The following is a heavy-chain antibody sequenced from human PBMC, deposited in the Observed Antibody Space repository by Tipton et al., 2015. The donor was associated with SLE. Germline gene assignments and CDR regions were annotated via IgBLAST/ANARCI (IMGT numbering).Heavy chain of an antibody. CDR1: GFTFSGSW. V-gene: IGHV3-7*01. CDR3: ARTNWLDS. CDR2: IKGDGSEK. Sequence: SLRLSCAASGFTFSGSWMNWVRQAPGKGLEWVAHIKGDGSEKNYVDSVKGRFTISGDNARNSVFLQMNSLRDEDTALYYCARTNWLDSWGQGTLVTVSS. J-gene: IGHJ5*01.